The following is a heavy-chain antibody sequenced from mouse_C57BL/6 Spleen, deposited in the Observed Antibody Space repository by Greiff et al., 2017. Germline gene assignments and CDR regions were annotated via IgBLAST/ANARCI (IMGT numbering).Heavy chain of an antibody. V-gene: IGHV1-69*01. CDR2: IDPSDSYT. J-gene: IGHJ1*03. D-gene: IGHD1-1*01. Sequence: VQLQQPGAELVLPGASVKLSCKASGYTFTSYWMHWVKQRPGQGLEWIGEIDPSDSYTNYNQKFKGMSTLTVDNSSSTAYMQLHSLTSEDSAVYYCARSPMTTEGATRYFDVWGTGTTVTGST. CDR1: GYTFTSYW. CDR3: ARSPMTTEGATRYFDV.